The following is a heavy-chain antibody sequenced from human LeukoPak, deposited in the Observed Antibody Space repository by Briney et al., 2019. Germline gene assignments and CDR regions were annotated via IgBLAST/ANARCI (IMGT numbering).Heavy chain of an antibody. V-gene: IGHV1-3*01. D-gene: IGHD6-13*01. J-gene: IGHJ4*02. CDR1: GYTFTSYS. CDR3: ARDRSSTWYGGIDY. CDR2: INAGNGNT. Sequence: ASVKVPCKASGYTFTSYSIHWVRQAPGQKLEWMGWINAGNGNTEYSQNFQGRVTITRDTSASTSYMELSSLRFEDTAVYYCARDRSSTWYGGIDYWGQGTLVTASS.